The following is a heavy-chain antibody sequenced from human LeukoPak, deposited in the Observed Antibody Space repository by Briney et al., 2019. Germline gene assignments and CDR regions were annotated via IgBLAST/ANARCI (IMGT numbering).Heavy chain of an antibody. V-gene: IGHV3-48*01. CDR1: GFTFSTYS. D-gene: IGHD2/OR15-2a*01. CDR2: ISSSSSTI. Sequence: GGSLRLSCAASGFTFSTYSMNWVRQAPGKGLEWLSYISSSSSTIYYADSVKGRFTISRDNAKNSLYLQMDSLRAEDTAVYYCARVLDNSSSRYQSLKYWGQGTLVTVSS. CDR3: ARVLDNSSSRYQSLKY. J-gene: IGHJ4*02.